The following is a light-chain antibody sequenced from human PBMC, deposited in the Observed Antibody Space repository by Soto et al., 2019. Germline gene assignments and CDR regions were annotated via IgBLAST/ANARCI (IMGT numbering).Light chain of an antibody. CDR3: QQYDNLPLT. V-gene: IGKV1-33*01. CDR2: DAS. CDR1: QDIRNS. Sequence: DIQMTQSPSSLSASVGDRVTITCRASQDIRNSLNWYQQKPGKAPNLVIYDASSLETGVPSRFSGSGSGTVFTFTISSLQPEDIASYYCQQYDNLPLTFGGGTKVEI. J-gene: IGKJ4*01.